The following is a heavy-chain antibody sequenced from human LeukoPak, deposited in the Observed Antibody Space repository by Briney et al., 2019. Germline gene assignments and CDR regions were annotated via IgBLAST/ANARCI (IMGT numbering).Heavy chain of an antibody. J-gene: IGHJ6*02. V-gene: IGHV4-59*08. CDR3: ARQGARFGELLSFYAMDV. CDR1: GGSISSYP. Sequence: PSQTLSLTCTLSGGSISSYPWNWIRQPPGKGLEWIGNIYYSGSTDYNPSLKSRVTISPDTSKNQFSLRLSSVTAADTAVYYCARQGARFGELLSFYAMDVWGQGTTVTVSS. CDR2: IYYSGST. D-gene: IGHD3-10*01.